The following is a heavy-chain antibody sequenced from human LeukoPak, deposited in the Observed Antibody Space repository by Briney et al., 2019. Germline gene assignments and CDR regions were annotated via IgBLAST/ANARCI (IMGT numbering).Heavy chain of an antibody. D-gene: IGHD4-17*01. Sequence: PSETLSLTCAVYGGSFSGYYWSWIRQPPGKGLEWIGEINHSGSTNYNPSLKSRVTISVDTSKNQFSLKLSSVTAADTAVYYCARGTMTTVTYYFDYWGQGTLATVSS. CDR3: ARGTMTTVTYYFDY. V-gene: IGHV4-34*01. CDR2: INHSGST. J-gene: IGHJ4*02. CDR1: GGSFSGYY.